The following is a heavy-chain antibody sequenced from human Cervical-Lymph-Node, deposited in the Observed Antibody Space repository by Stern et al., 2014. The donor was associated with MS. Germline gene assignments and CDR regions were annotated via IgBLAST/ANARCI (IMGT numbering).Heavy chain of an antibody. Sequence: VQLEESGAEVTKPGASVKVSCKASGGTFSSYAISWGRQAAGQGLEWMGGLLPIFGTANYAQKFQGRVTITADESTSTAYMELSSLRSEDTAVYYCARGELKEGLVRGMDVWGQGTTVTVSS. CDR1: GGTFSSYA. D-gene: IGHD1-26*01. V-gene: IGHV1-69*01. CDR2: LLPIFGTA. CDR3: ARGELKEGLVRGMDV. J-gene: IGHJ6*02.